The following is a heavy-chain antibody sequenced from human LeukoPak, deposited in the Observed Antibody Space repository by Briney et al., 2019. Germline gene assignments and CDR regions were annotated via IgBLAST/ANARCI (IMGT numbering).Heavy chain of an antibody. CDR2: ISSSGSTI. J-gene: IGHJ6*03. D-gene: IGHD3-3*01. CDR1: GSSFRDYY. V-gene: IGHV3-11*04. Sequence: GGSLRLSCAASGSSFRDYYMCWIRQAPGKGLEWVSYISSSGSTIYYADSVKGRFAISRDNGNNLLYLQMNSLRAEDTAVYYCARGSVRFLERSTPMDVWGKGTTVTVSS. CDR3: ARGSVRFLERSTPMDV.